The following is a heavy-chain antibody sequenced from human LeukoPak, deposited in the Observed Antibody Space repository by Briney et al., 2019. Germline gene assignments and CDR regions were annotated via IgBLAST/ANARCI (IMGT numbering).Heavy chain of an antibody. J-gene: IGHJ4*02. CDR3: ARDVWDYDILTGYYGGIDY. V-gene: IGHV3-48*01. D-gene: IGHD3-9*01. CDR2: ISSSSSTI. Sequence: GGSLRLSCAASGFTFSSYSMNWVRQAPGKGLEWVSYISSSSSTIYYADSVKGRFTISRDNAKNSLYLQMNSLRAEDTAVYYCARDVWDYDILTGYYGGIDYWGQGTLVTVSS. CDR1: GFTFSSYS.